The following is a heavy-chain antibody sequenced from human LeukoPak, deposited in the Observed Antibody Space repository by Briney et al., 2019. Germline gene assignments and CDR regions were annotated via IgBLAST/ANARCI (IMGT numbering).Heavy chain of an antibody. D-gene: IGHD1-26*01. CDR1: GGTFSSYT. J-gene: IGHJ4*02. Sequence: SVKVSCKASGGTFSSYTISWVRQAPGQELEWMGRIIPILGIANYAQKFQGRVTITADKSTSTAYMELSSLRSEDTAVYYCARSSGSYSPVAYWGQGILVTVSS. CDR3: ARSSGSYSPVAY. CDR2: IIPILGIA. V-gene: IGHV1-69*02.